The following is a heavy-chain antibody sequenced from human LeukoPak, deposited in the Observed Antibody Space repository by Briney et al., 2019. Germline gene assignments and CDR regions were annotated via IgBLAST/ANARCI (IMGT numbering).Heavy chain of an antibody. V-gene: IGHV4-4*07. D-gene: IGHD4-11*01. CDR1: GDXISTYY. J-gene: IGHJ4*02. Sequence: PSETLSLTCSVSGDXISTYYCTWIRQPAGKGLEWIGRIYISGTPNYNPSLRGRVTMSIDTSMNQFSLKLTSVTAADTAVYYCAREKMTTITTIDYWGQGTLVTVSS. CDR2: IYISGTP. CDR3: AREKMTTITTIDY.